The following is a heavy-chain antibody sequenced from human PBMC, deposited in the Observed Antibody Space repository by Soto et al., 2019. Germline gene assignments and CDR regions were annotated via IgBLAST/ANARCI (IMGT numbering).Heavy chain of an antibody. J-gene: IGHJ6*02. V-gene: IGHV3-23*01. CDR2: IRGSATTT. CDR1: GFTFRNYA. CDR3: AKDILEGTPGMDV. Sequence: EVQLLESGGGLVQPGGSLRLSCVASGFTFRNYAMSWVRQAPGKGLEWVSAIRGSATTTYYADSVKGRFTISRDNSKNTLYLQMNSLRVEDTAIYYCAKDILEGTPGMDVWGQGTTVTVSS. D-gene: IGHD2-15*01.